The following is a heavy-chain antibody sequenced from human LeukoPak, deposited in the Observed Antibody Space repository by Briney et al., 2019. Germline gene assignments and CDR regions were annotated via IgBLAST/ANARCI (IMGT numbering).Heavy chain of an antibody. J-gene: IGHJ4*02. D-gene: IGHD3-10*01. CDR3: AVGYYYGSTY. CDR2: IYYSGDT. V-gene: IGHV4-39*01. Sequence: NPSETLSLTCTVSGGSISSSSYYWGWIRQPPGKGLEWIGNIYYSGDTYYNPSLKSRITISVDTSKNQFSLKMSSVTASDTAIYYCAVGYYYGSTYWGQGTLVTVSS. CDR1: GGSISSSSYY.